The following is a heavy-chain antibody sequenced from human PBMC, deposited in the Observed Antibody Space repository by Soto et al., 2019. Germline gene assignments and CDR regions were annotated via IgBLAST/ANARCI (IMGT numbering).Heavy chain of an antibody. Sequence: HPGGSLRLSCAASGFTFSSYAMHWVRQAPGKGLEWVAVISYDGSNKYYADSVKGRFTISRDNSKNTLYLQMNSLRAEDTAVYYCARVSGYLPVDPSDYWGQGTLVTVSS. J-gene: IGHJ4*02. CDR1: GFTFSSYA. D-gene: IGHD6-13*01. CDR3: ARVSGYLPVDPSDY. V-gene: IGHV3-30-3*01. CDR2: ISYDGSNK.